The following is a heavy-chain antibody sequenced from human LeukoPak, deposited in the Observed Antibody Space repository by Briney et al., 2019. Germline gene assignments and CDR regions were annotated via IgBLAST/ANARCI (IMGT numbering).Heavy chain of an antibody. V-gene: IGHV4-34*01. Sequence: SETLSLTCAVYGGSFSGYYWSWIRQPPGKGLEWIGEINHSGSTNYNPSLKSRVTISGDTSKNQFSLKLSSVTAADTAVYYCARGGYYYGSGSYFDYWGQGTLVTVSS. J-gene: IGHJ4*02. CDR1: GGSFSGYY. CDR2: INHSGST. CDR3: ARGGYYYGSGSYFDY. D-gene: IGHD3-10*01.